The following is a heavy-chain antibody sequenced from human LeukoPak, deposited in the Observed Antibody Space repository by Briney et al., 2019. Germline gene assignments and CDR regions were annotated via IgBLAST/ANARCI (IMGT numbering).Heavy chain of an antibody. Sequence: PGGSLRLSCAASGFTFSSYWMSWVRQAPGKGLEWVANIKQDGSEKYYVDSVKGRFAISRDNSKNTLYLQMNSLRAEDTAVYYCAKDGATVTTRGAFYWGQGTLVTVSS. CDR2: IKQDGSEK. V-gene: IGHV3-7*03. J-gene: IGHJ4*02. D-gene: IGHD4-17*01. CDR3: AKDGATVTTRGAFY. CDR1: GFTFSSYW.